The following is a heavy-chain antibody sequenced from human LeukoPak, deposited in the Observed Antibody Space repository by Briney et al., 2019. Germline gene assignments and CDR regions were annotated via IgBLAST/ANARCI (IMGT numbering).Heavy chain of an antibody. Sequence: PGGSLRLSCAASGFTFSSYSMNWVRQAPGKGLEWVSSISSSSSYIYYADSVKGRFTISRDNAKNSLYLQMNSLRAEDTAVYYCATSTGYSSGWYSVAVGAFDIWGQGTMVTVSS. CDR3: ATSTGYSSGWYSVAVGAFDI. CDR1: GFTFSSYS. D-gene: IGHD6-19*01. J-gene: IGHJ3*02. CDR2: ISSSSSYI. V-gene: IGHV3-21*01.